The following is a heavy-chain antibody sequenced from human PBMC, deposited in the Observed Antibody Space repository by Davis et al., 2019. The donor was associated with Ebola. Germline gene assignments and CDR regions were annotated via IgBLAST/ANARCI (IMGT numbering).Heavy chain of an antibody. J-gene: IGHJ4*02. V-gene: IGHV1-69*04. Sequence: AASVKVSCKASGGTFSSYAISWVRQAPGQGLEWMGRIIPILGIANYAQKFQGRVTITADKSTGTAYMELSSLRSEDTAVYYCARSLRGSYWGGIYYFDYWGQGTLVTVSS. CDR1: GGTFSSYA. CDR2: IIPILGIA. CDR3: ARSLRGSYWGGIYYFDY. D-gene: IGHD1-26*01.